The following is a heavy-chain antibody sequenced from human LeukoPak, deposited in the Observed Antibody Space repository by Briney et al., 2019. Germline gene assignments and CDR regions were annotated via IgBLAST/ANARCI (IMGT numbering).Heavy chain of an antibody. CDR2: IFYSGST. CDR1: GGSISSYA. Sequence: PSETLCLSCAVSGGSISSYARSWIRQPPGKGLEWIGYIFYSGSTNYNPSLKSRVTISVDTSKNQFSLRLSSVTAADAAVYYCASSGNSSGPPCDYWGQGTLVTVSS. J-gene: IGHJ4*02. CDR3: ASSGNSSGPPCDY. D-gene: IGHD6-19*01. V-gene: IGHV4-59*08.